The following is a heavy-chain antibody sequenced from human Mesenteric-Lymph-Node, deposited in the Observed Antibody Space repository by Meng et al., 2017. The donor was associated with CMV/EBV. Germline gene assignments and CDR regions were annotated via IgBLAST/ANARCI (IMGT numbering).Heavy chain of an antibody. CDR1: GSLSSSRSY. J-gene: IGHJ5*02. Sequence: GSLSSSRSYWGWIRQPPGKGLAWFGSLYYSGRTYYHPSLKSRVTISVDTSKNQFSLKLSSVTAADTAVYYCARHFEVTPRNWWFDPWGQGTLVTVSS. D-gene: IGHD4-23*01. CDR3: ARHFEVTPRNWWFDP. V-gene: IGHV4-39*01. CDR2: LYYSGRT.